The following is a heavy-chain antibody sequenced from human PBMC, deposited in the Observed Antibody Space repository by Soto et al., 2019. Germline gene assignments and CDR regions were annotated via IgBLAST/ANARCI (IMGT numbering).Heavy chain of an antibody. D-gene: IGHD4-17*01. CDR2: IYPRDSDV. J-gene: IGHJ4*02. Sequence: PGESLKISCAASGYRFPYHWNDWVRQMPGKGLEWMGIIYPRDSDVRYSPSFLGQVTFSVDNSINTAYLHWRSLKASDTAMYFCAIQNGDVAAVDYFDYWGQCTLVTVSS. CDR1: GYRFPYHW. V-gene: IGHV5-51*01. CDR3: AIQNGDVAAVDYFDY.